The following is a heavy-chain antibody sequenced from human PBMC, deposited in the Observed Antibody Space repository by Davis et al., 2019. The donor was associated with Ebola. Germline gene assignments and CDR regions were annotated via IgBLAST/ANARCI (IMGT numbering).Heavy chain of an antibody. V-gene: IGHV1-8*01. CDR2: MNPNSGNT. CDR1: GYTFTSYD. CDR3: TRSETSSGWFDP. J-gene: IGHJ5*02. Sequence: AASVTVSCKASGYTFTSYDIHWVRQATGQGLAWMGWMNPNSGNTGYAQMFQGRVTMTRNTSKTTAYMELSNLRSEDTAVYYCTRSETSSGWFDPWGQGTPVTVSS. D-gene: IGHD6-25*01.